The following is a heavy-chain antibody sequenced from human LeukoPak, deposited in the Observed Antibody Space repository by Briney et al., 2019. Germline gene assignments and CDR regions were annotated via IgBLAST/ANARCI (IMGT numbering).Heavy chain of an antibody. CDR2: IYYSGST. D-gene: IGHD5-12*01. J-gene: IGHJ1*01. V-gene: IGHV4-59*01. Sequence: ASETLSLTCTVSGGSISSYYWSWIRQPPGKGLEWIGYIYYSGSTNYNPSLKSRVTISVDTSKNQFSLKLSSVTAADTAVYYCASRAREYFRHWGQGTLVTVSS. CDR3: ASRAREYFRH. CDR1: GGSISSYY.